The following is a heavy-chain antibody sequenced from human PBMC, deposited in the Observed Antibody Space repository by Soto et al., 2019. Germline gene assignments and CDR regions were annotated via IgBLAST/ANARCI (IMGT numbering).Heavy chain of an antibody. CDR2: IIPILGIA. J-gene: IGHJ6*02. D-gene: IGHD6-19*01. Sequence: QVQLVQSGAEVKKPGSSVKVSCKASGGTFSSYTISWVRQAPGQGLEWMGRIIPILGIANYAQKFQGRVTISADKSTSTADMELGSLRSEDTAVYYCAREGRIAVAGTGDYYGMDVWGQGTTVTVSS. CDR1: GGTFSSYT. CDR3: AREGRIAVAGTGDYYGMDV. V-gene: IGHV1-69*02.